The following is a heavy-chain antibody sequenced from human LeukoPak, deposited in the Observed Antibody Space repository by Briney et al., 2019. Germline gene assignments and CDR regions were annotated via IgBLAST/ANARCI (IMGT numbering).Heavy chain of an antibody. CDR1: GFTFSSYG. D-gene: IGHD3-22*01. J-gene: IGHJ3*02. V-gene: IGHV3-30*02. CDR3: AKDPDYYDSSGYYGLGAFDI. Sequence: GGSLRLSCAASGFTFSSYGMHRVRQAPGKGLEWVAFIRYDGSNKYYADSVKGRFTISRDNSKNTLYLQMNSLRAEDTAVYYCAKDPDYYDSSGYYGLGAFDIWGQGTMVTVSS. CDR2: IRYDGSNK.